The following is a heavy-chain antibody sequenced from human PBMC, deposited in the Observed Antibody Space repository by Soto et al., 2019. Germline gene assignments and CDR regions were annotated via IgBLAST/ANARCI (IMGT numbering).Heavy chain of an antibody. Sequence: TXXLTCTLSGGCISSYSWNWMRQPHGKGLEWIGYIYYSGSTNYNPSLKSRVTISVDTSKNQFSLKLTSVTAADKAVYYCARQSTGYCSSTSCPFDYWGLGTVVTVSS. V-gene: IGHV4-59*08. CDR2: IYYSGST. CDR3: ARQSTGYCSSTSCPFDY. D-gene: IGHD2-2*01. J-gene: IGHJ4*02. CDR1: GGCISSYS.